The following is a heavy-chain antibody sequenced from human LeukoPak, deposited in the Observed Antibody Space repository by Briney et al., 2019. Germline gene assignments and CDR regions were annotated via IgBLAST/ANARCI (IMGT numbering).Heavy chain of an antibody. CDR2: ISSSSSYI. Sequence: PGGSLRLSCAASGFTFSSYSMNWVRQAPGKGLEWVSSISSSSSYIYYADSVKGRFTISRDNAKNSLYLQMNSLRAEDTAVYYCATGYCSSTSCYVSYDAFDIWGQGTMVTVSS. D-gene: IGHD2-2*01. CDR3: ATGYCSSTSCYVSYDAFDI. CDR1: GFTFSSYS. V-gene: IGHV3-21*01. J-gene: IGHJ3*02.